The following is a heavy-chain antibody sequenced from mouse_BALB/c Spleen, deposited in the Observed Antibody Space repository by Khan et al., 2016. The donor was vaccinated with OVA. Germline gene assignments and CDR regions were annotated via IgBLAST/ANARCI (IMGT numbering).Heavy chain of an antibody. Sequence: EVQLQESGPGLVKPSQSLSLTCTVTGYSITSNYACNWIRQFPGNKLEWMGYISYSGLTSYNPSLKSRISITRDTSKNQFFLQLNSVTTEDAATYDRARVNYSGYTIDYRVQGTAVTVSS. CDR2: ISYSGLT. CDR1: GYSITSNYA. V-gene: IGHV3-2*02. J-gene: IGHJ4*01. CDR3: ARVNYSGYTIDY. D-gene: IGHD1-1*01.